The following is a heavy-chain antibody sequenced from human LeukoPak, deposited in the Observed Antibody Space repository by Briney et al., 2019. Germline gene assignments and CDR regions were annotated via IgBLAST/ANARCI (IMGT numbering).Heavy chain of an antibody. CDR3: ARVKGRVFGVIATKERYFDY. D-gene: IGHD3-3*01. CDR2: INPNSGVS. J-gene: IGHJ4*02. CDR1: GYTFTSYY. Sequence: GASVKVSCKASGYTFTSYYMHWVRQAPGQGLEWMGWINPNSGVSNYAQKFRGRVTMTRDTSISTAYMELSRLTSDDTAVYYCARVKGRVFGVIATKERYFDYWGQGTLVTVSS. V-gene: IGHV1-2*02.